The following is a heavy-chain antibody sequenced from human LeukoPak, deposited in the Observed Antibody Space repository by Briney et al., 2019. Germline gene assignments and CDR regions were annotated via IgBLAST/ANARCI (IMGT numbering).Heavy chain of an antibody. J-gene: IGHJ4*02. D-gene: IGHD2-2*03. Sequence: GGSLRLSCVASGFTFSSYAMSWVRQAPGKGLEWVSAISGSGGSTYYADSVKGRFTISRDNSKNTLYLQMNSLRAEDTAVYYCAVMDIVVVPAALWGQGTLVTVSS. V-gene: IGHV3-23*01. CDR3: AVMDIVVVPAAL. CDR2: ISGSGGST. CDR1: GFTFSSYA.